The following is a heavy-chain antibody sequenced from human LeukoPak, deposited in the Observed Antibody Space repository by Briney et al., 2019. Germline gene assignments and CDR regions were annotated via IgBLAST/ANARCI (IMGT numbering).Heavy chain of an antibody. CDR3: ARSADQRFGENWFGP. Sequence: ASVKVSCKASGYTFTSYDINWVRQATGQGLEWMGWMNPNSGNTGYAQKFQGRVTITRNTSISTAYMELSSLRSEDTAVYYCARSADQRFGENWFGPWGQGTLVTVSS. J-gene: IGHJ5*02. CDR2: MNPNSGNT. D-gene: IGHD3-3*01. V-gene: IGHV1-8*03. CDR1: GYTFTSYD.